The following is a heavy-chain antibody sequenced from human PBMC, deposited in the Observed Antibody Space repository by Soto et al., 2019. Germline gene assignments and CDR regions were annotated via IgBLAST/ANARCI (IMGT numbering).Heavy chain of an antibody. Sequence: PSETLSLTCTVSGYSISSGSYWGWIRQPPGKGPEWIASIYHGGTTFYNPSLTSRVTLSVDMSKNQFPLKLNSVTAADSAVYFCARAAPPSFDLLPACSPWARGAVLPVSS. V-gene: IGHV4-38-2*02. CDR3: ARAAPPSFDLLPACSP. CDR1: GYSISSGSY. D-gene: IGHD3-9*01. CDR2: IYHGGTT. J-gene: IGHJ5*02.